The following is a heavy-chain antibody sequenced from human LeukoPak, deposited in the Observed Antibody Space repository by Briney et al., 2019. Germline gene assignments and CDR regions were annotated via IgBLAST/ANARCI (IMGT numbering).Heavy chain of an antibody. CDR3: AKDREVVVITFFDY. CDR2: IRYDGSNK. J-gene: IGHJ4*02. D-gene: IGHD3-22*01. Sequence: GGSLRLSCAASGFTFSSYGMHWVRQAPGKGLEWVAFIRYDGSNKYYADSVKGRFTISRDNSKNTPYLQMNSLRAEDTAVYYCAKDREVVVITFFDYWGQGTLVTVSS. CDR1: GFTFSSYG. V-gene: IGHV3-30*02.